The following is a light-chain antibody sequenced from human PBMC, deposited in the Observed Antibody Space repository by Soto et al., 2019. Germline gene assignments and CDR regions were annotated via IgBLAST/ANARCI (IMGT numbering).Light chain of an antibody. CDR2: RAS. Sequence: DIQMTQSPSTLSASVGDRVTITCRASQSVSTWLAWYQQKPGKAPKLLIYRASSLETGVPSRFSGSGSGTEFDLNISSLQHDDFATYYCQQYNSYSWTFGQGTKVEIK. CDR1: QSVSTW. J-gene: IGKJ1*01. V-gene: IGKV1-5*03. CDR3: QQYNSYSWT.